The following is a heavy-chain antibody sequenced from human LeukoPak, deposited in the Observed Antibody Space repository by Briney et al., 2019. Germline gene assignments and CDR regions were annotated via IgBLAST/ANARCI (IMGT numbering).Heavy chain of an antibody. D-gene: IGHD3-10*01. Sequence: PSVKVSYKASGYTFTAYYMHWVRQAPGQGLEWMGWINPNRGGTNYAQKFQGRVTMTRDTSISTAYMELTRLRSDDTAVYYCARANFGSGSYYHDAFDIWGQGTMVTVS. CDR1: GYTFTAYY. J-gene: IGHJ3*02. V-gene: IGHV1-2*02. CDR2: INPNRGGT. CDR3: ARANFGSGSYYHDAFDI.